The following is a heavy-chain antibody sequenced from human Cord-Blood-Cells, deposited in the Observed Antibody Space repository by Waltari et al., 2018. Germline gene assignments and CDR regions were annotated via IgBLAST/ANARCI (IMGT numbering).Heavy chain of an antibody. V-gene: IGHV1-24*01. D-gene: IGHD3-16*01. J-gene: IGHJ3*02. CDR2: FDPEDGET. CDR1: GYTLTELS. Sequence: QVQLVQSGAGVKKPGASVKVSCTVSGYTLTELSMPWVRQAPGKGLEWMGGFDPEDGETIYAQKFQGRVTMTEDTSTDTAYMELSSLRSEDTAVYYCATVGALTDSYDAFDIWGQGTMVTVSS. CDR3: ATVGALTDSYDAFDI.